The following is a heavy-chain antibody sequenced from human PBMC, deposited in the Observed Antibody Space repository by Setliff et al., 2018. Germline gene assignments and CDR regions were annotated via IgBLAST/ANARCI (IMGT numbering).Heavy chain of an antibody. CDR2: IN. Sequence: ASETLSLTCTVYGVSLSDYYWGWVRQSPGKGLDWIGEINHDPSLEGRISISVDTSKRQFSLKLSSVTAADMAVYYCRFWSGYYKNDYWAQGTVVTVSS. CDR3: RFWSGYYKNDY. D-gene: IGHD3-3*01. CDR1: GVSLSDYY. V-gene: IGHV4-34*01. J-gene: IGHJ4*02.